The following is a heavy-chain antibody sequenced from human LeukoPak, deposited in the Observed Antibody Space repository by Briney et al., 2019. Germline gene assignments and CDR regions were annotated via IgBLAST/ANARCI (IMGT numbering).Heavy chain of an antibody. V-gene: IGHV3-23*01. CDR1: GFTFSSYA. Sequence: GGSLRLSCAASGFTFSSYAMTWVRQAPGKGLEWVSAITGGGDNTYYADSVRGRFTFSRDNSKNTLYLQMNSLRAEDTAVYYCARGVYIAAAQYGYWGQGTLVTVSS. D-gene: IGHD6-13*01. J-gene: IGHJ4*02. CDR3: ARGVYIAAAQYGY. CDR2: ITGGGDNT.